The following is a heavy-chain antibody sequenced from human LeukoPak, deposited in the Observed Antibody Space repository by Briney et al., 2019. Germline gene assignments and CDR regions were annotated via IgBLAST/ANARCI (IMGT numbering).Heavy chain of an antibody. Sequence: PGGSLRLSCAASGITFSSYGMSWVRQAPGKGLEWVSSISSTGGTTYYADSVKGRFTISRDNSKNTLYLQMNSLRVEDTAIYYCAKNGDRGAYCTGGTCYPYFYYYMDVWGKGTTVTVSS. CDR3: AKNGDRGAYCTGGTCYPYFYYYMDV. CDR1: GITFSSYG. V-gene: IGHV3-23*01. J-gene: IGHJ6*03. D-gene: IGHD2-15*01. CDR2: ISSTGGTT.